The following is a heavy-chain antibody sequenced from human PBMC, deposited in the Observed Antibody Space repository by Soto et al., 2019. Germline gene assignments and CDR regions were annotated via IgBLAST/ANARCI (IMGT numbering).Heavy chain of an antibody. V-gene: IGHV3-53*01. CDR3: XXAXXXAAGLFDY. CDR2: IYSGGST. Sequence: EVQLVESGGGLIQPGGSLRLSCAASGFTVSNNYMTWVRQAPGKGLEWVSAIYSGGSTYYADSVKGRFTISRDNSKNTXXXXXXXXXXXXXXVYYXXXAXXXAAGLFDYWGQGTLVTVSS. J-gene: IGHJ4*02. CDR1: GFTVSNNY. D-gene: IGHD6-13*01.